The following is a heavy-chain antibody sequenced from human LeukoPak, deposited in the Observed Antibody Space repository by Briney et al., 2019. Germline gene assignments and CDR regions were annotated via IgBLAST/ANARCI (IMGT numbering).Heavy chain of an antibody. CDR3: ARLTMVRGVLGRFDY. V-gene: IGHV5-51*01. CDR2: IYPGDSNT. D-gene: IGHD3-10*01. CDR1: GYSFTSYW. J-gene: IGHJ4*02. Sequence: GEPLKTSCKASGYSFTSYWIGWVRQLPGKGLEWMGIIYPGDSNTRYSPSFQGQVTISADKSISTAYLQWSSLKASDTAMYYCARLTMVRGVLGRFDYWGQGTLVTVSS.